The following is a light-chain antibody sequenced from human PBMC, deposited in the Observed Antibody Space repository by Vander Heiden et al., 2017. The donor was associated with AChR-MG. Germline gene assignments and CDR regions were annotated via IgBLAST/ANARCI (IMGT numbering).Light chain of an antibody. Sequence: DVVMIQSSDSMAVSLGERATINSKSSQSVLWYSNKKNYLAWYQQKPGQPPKLLIHWASTRVSGIPDRFSGSGSGADFTLTISSLQAEDVAVYYCHQYYGDPQTFGQGTRLEIK. V-gene: IGKV4-1*01. J-gene: IGKJ5*01. CDR2: WAS. CDR1: QSVLWYSNKKNY. CDR3: HQYYGDPQT.